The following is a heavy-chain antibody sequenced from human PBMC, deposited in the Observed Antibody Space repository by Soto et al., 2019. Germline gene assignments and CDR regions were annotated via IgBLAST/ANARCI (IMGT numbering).Heavy chain of an antibody. CDR3: ARRYGGAFDR. Sequence: SETQSLTCTVSGGSISSGDYYWSWIRQPPGKGLGWVGYIYYSGSTNYNPSLKSRVTISVDTSKNQFSLKLSSVTAADTAVYYCARRYGGAFDRWGQGTMVTVSS. CDR2: IYYSGST. V-gene: IGHV4-61*08. CDR1: GGSISSGDYY. D-gene: IGHD3-16*01. J-gene: IGHJ3*02.